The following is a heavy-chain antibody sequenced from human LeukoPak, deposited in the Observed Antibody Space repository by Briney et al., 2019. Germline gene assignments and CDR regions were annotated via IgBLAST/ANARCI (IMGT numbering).Heavy chain of an antibody. V-gene: IGHV4-30-4*02. CDR3: ARRTAGNDAFDI. CDR2: IYYSGST. Sequence: PSETLSLTCTVSGGSISSGDYYWSWIRQPPGKGLEWIGYIYYSGSTYYNPSLKSRVTMSVDTSKNQLSLKLSSVTPADTALYYCARRTAGNDAFDIWGQGTTVTVSS. D-gene: IGHD6-19*01. CDR1: GGSISSGDYY. J-gene: IGHJ3*02.